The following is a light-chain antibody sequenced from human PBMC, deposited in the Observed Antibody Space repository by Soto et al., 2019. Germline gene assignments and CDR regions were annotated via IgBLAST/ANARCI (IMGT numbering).Light chain of an antibody. J-gene: IGKJ1*01. CDR2: DAS. Sequence: GDRFTITFRASQSIRSWLAWYQQKPGKAPKLLIYDASSLERGVPSRFSGSGSGTEFTLTISSLQPDDFATYYCQQYITYRTFGQGTKVDIK. CDR3: QQYITYRT. V-gene: IGKV1-5*01. CDR1: QSIRSW.